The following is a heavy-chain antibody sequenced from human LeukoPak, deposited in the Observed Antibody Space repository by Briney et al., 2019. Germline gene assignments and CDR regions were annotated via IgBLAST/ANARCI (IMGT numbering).Heavy chain of an antibody. CDR1: GFTFSSYG. CDR2: ISYDGSNK. J-gene: IGHJ4*02. CDR3: AKDQCGGDCYYFDY. Sequence: GRSLRLSCAASGFTFSSYGMHWVRQAPGKGLEWVAVISYDGSNKYYAGSVKGRFTISRDNSKNTLYLQMNSLRAEDTAVYYCAKDQCGGDCYYFDYWGQGTLVTVSS. D-gene: IGHD2-21*02. V-gene: IGHV3-30*18.